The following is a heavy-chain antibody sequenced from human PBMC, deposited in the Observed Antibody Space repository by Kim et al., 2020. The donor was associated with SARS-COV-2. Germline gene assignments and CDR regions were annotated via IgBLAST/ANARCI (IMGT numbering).Heavy chain of an antibody. J-gene: IGHJ5*02. CDR1: GFTFSSYW. CDR2: INADGSST. V-gene: IGHV3-74*01. D-gene: IGHD1-26*01. CDR3: ASGDSGSYH. Sequence: GGSLRLSCVASGFTFSSYWMHWVRQAPGKGLVWVSRINADGSSTAYADSVKGRFTISRDNAKNTLYLQMNSLRAEDTAVYYCASGDSGSYHWGRGTLVTVSS.